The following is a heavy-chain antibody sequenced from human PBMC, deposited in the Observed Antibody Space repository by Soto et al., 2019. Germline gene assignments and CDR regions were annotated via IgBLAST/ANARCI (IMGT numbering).Heavy chain of an antibody. CDR3: ARQTYDDIVTGDYYYGMDV. D-gene: IGHD3-9*01. V-gene: IGHV5-51*01. CDR1: GYSFTSYW. J-gene: IGHJ6*02. CDR2: IYPGDSDT. Sequence: GESLKISCKGSGYSFTSYWIGWVRQMPGKGLEWMGIIYPGDSDTRYSPSFQGQVTISADKSISTAYLQWSSLKASDTAMYYCARQTYDDIVTGDYYYGMDVWGQGTTVTVSS.